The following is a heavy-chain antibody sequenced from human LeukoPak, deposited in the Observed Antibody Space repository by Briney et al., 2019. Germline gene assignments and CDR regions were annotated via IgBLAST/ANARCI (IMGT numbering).Heavy chain of an antibody. CDR1: GFTFSSYW. V-gene: IGHV3-74*01. CDR2: INIDGSIT. D-gene: IGHD1-1*01. Sequence: GGSLRLSCAASGFTFSSYWMHWVRQAPGKGLVWISRINIDGSITTYANSVKAQFTISRDNTKNTLYLQMNSLRAEDTAMYYCARPNDNTARFAPWGQGTLVTVSS. CDR3: ARPNDNTARFAP. J-gene: IGHJ5*02.